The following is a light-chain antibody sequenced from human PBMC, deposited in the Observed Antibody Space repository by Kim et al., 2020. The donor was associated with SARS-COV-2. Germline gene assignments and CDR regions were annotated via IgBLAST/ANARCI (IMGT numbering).Light chain of an antibody. CDR1: QDIANS. CDR2: VTS. Sequence: ASVGDRVTMTCRASQDIANSLAWYQQKPGTVPKVLIYVTSTLQSGVPSRFSGGGSGTEFTLTIGSLQTEDVATYYCQKYNSAPWTFGPGTKVDIK. CDR3: QKYNSAPWT. J-gene: IGKJ1*01. V-gene: IGKV1-27*01.